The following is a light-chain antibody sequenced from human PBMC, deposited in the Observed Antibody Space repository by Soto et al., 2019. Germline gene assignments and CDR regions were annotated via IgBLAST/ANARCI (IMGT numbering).Light chain of an antibody. CDR1: SSDVGGYNY. Sequence: QSALTQPAPVSGSPGQSITISCTGTSSDVGGYNYVSWYQQHPGKAHKLMIYDVSNRPSGVSNRFSGSKSGNTASLSISGLQAEDEADYYCSSYTSSTVVFGGGTKVTVL. V-gene: IGLV2-14*01. CDR2: DVS. CDR3: SSYTSSTVV. J-gene: IGLJ2*01.